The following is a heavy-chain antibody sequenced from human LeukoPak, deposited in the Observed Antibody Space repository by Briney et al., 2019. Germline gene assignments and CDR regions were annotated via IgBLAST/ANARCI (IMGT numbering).Heavy chain of an antibody. Sequence: SETLSLACTVSGGXVSRGSYYWSWTRQPPGKGLEWIGYIHHSGTTNYSPSLKSRVTISVDMSKNQFFLNLTSVTAADTAVYYCARGRLGATYWGQGTLVTVSS. J-gene: IGHJ4*02. CDR1: GGXVSRGSYY. V-gene: IGHV4-61*01. D-gene: IGHD1-26*01. CDR2: IHHSGTT. CDR3: ARGRLGATY.